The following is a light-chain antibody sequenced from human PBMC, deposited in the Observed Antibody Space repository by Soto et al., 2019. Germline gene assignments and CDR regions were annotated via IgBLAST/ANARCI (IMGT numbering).Light chain of an antibody. V-gene: IGLV2-14*01. CDR2: EVT. Sequence: QSALTQPASVSGSPGQSITISCTGTSSDVGGYNYVSWYQHHPGRAPKLMINEVTNRPSGVSNRFSGSKSGNTASLTISGLQAEDDADYYCSSYTSSSTLHMIFGGGTKLTVL. CDR1: SSDVGGYNY. J-gene: IGLJ2*01. CDR3: SSYTSSSTLHMI.